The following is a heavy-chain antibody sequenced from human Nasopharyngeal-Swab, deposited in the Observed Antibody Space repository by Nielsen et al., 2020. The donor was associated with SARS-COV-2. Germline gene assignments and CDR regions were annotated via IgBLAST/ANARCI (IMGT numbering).Heavy chain of an antibody. J-gene: IGHJ4*02. CDR2: IYYSGST. CDR1: GGSISSGGNY. Sequence: SETLSLTCTVSGGSISSGGNYWSWIRQHPGKGLEWIGYIYYSGSTYYNPPLKSRVTISVDTSKNQFSLKLSSVTAADTAVYYCARVSSSTSFRTPYYFDYWGQGTLVTVSS. V-gene: IGHV4-31*03. D-gene: IGHD2-2*01. CDR3: ARVSSSTSFRTPYYFDY.